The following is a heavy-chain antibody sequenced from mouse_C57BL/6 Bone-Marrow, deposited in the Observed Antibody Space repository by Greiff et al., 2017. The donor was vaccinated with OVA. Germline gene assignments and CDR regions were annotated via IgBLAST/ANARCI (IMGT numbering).Heavy chain of an antibody. CDR1: GYTFTNYW. J-gene: IGHJ2*02. Sequence: QVQLKESGAELVRPGTSVKLSCKASGYTFTNYWMHWVKQRPGQGLEWIGVIAPSDSYINYNQKFKGRATLTVEPSSSTAYMHLSSLTSEDSAVYYCAHYGSRLYLHYWGQGTSLTVSS. CDR3: AHYGSRLYLHY. V-gene: IGHV1-59*01. CDR2: IAPSDSYI. D-gene: IGHD1-1*01.